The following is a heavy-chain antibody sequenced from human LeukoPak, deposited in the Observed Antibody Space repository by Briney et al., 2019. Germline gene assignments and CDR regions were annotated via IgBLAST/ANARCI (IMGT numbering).Heavy chain of an antibody. CDR1: GFTFDDYA. CDR2: ISWNSGSI. D-gene: IGHD3-16*01. CDR3: VKGVGLYVWGGSHTFDI. J-gene: IGHJ3*02. Sequence: PGGSLRLSCAASGFTFDDYAMHWVRQVPGKGLEWVSGISWNSGSIGYTDSVRGRFTISRDNAKKSLYLQMNSLRVEDMAFYFCVKGVGLYVWGGSHTFDIWGRGTMVTVSS. V-gene: IGHV3-9*03.